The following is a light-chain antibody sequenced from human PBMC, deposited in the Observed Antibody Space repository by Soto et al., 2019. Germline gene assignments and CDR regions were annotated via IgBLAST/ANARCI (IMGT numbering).Light chain of an antibody. CDR1: QSITGW. Sequence: DIQMTQSPSTLSASVGDGVTITCRASQSITGWLAWYQQKPGKAPNLLIHDASTLGSGVPSRFSGSGSGTEFTLTISSLQPDDFATYYCRQYNTYSWTFGQGTKVDIK. CDR3: RQYNTYSWT. J-gene: IGKJ1*01. V-gene: IGKV1-5*01. CDR2: DAS.